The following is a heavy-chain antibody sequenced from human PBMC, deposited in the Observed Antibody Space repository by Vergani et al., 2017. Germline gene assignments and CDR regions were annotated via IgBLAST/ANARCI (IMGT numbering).Heavy chain of an antibody. Sequence: EVQLVESGGGLVQPGGSLRLSCAASGFTFSSYSMNWVRQAPGKGLEWVSYISSSSSTIYYADSVKGRFTISRDNAKNSLYLQMNSLRAEDTAVYYWARDGILGRSSLDYYYGMDVWGQGTTVTVSS. J-gene: IGHJ6*02. V-gene: IGHV3-48*01. D-gene: IGHD6-6*01. CDR1: GFTFSSYS. CDR2: ISSSSSTI. CDR3: ARDGILGRSSLDYYYGMDV.